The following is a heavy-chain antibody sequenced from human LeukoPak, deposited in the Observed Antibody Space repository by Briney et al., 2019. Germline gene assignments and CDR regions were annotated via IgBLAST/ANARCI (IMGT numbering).Heavy chain of an antibody. V-gene: IGHV3-48*04. CDR3: VRSGGY. CDR2: ISSTSSTI. J-gene: IGHJ4*02. Sequence: GGSLRLSCATSGFTFSIFSMNWVRQAPGKGLEWVSYISSTSSTIYYADSVKGRFTISRDNAKNSLCLQMNSLRAEDTAIYYCVRSGGYWGQGTLVTVSS. CDR1: GFTFSIFS. D-gene: IGHD1-26*01.